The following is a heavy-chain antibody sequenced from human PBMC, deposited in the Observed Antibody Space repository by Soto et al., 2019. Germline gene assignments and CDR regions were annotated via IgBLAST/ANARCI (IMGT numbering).Heavy chain of an antibody. CDR3: AKDRRPNYYYGMDV. CDR2: ISLDGTNK. J-gene: IGHJ6*02. D-gene: IGHD6-25*01. Sequence: QVQLVESGGGVVQPGRSLRLSCAASGFTFSSYGMHWVRQAPGKGLEWVAVISLDGTNKYYADSVKRRFTISRDNSKNTLSLQMNSLRAEDTAVYYCAKDRRPNYYYGMDVWGQGTTGTVSS. V-gene: IGHV3-30*18. CDR1: GFTFSSYG.